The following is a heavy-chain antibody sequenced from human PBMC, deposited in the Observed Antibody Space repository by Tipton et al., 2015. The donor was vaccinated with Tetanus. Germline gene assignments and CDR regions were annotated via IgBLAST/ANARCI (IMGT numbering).Heavy chain of an antibody. V-gene: IGHV3-30-3*01. J-gene: IGHJ4*02. CDR1: GFTFGSYA. D-gene: IGHD6-19*01. Sequence: SLRLSCAASGFTFGSYAMHWVRQAPGKGLEWVAVISYDGSNKYYADSVKGRFTISRDNSKNTLYLQMNSLRAEDTAVYYCARDATEAVAGTGPCDYWGQGTLVTVSS. CDR2: ISYDGSNK. CDR3: ARDATEAVAGTGPCDY.